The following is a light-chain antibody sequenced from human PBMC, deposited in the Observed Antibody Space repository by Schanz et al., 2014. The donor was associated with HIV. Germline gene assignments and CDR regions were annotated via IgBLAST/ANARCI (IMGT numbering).Light chain of an antibody. CDR3: CSYTRSSTLV. V-gene: IGLV2-8*01. Sequence: QSALTQPPSASGSPGQSVTISCTGTTSDIGGYNYVSWYQQHPDKAPQLLIYEVNMRPSGVPDRFSGSKSGNTASLTISGLQAEDEADYYCCSYTRSSTLVFGGGTKLTVL. J-gene: IGLJ3*02. CDR1: TSDIGGYNY. CDR2: EVN.